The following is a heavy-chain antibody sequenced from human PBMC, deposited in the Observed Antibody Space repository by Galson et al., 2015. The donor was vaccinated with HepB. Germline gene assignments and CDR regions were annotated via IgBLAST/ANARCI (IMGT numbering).Heavy chain of an antibody. V-gene: IGHV4-34*01. D-gene: IGHD6-19*01. CDR1: GGSFSGYY. Sequence: SETLSLTCAVYGGSFSGYYWSWIRQPPGKGLEWIGGINHSGSTNYNPSLKSRVTISVDTSKNQFSLRLSSVTAADTAVYYCARGGGSGWYFGYWGQGTLVTVSS. J-gene: IGHJ4*02. CDR2: INHSGST. CDR3: ARGGGSGWYFGY.